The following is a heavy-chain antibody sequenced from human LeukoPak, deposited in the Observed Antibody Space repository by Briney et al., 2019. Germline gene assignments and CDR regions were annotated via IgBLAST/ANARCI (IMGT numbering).Heavy chain of an antibody. CDR2: IYYSGGT. D-gene: IGHD2-15*01. CDR3: ARDRRVYCSGGSCYLDDAFDI. V-gene: IGHV4-59*01. J-gene: IGHJ3*02. Sequence: SETLSLTCTVSGGSISSYYWSWIRQPPGQGLGWIGYIYYSGGTNYNPSLKRRVTISVDTSKNQFSLKLSSVTAADTAVYYCARDRRVYCSGGSCYLDDAFDIWGQGTMVTVSS. CDR1: GGSISSYY.